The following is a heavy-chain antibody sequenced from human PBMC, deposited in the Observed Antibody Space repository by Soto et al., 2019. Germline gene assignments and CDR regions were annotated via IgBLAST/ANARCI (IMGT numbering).Heavy chain of an antibody. CDR1: GFTFINYA. CDR3: ARKVVGYTSRPDYWYFDL. Sequence: EVQLLESGGDSVQPGGSVRLSCAGSGFTFINYAMNWVRQAPGKGLAWVSTISGGGDATFFADSVRGRFTFSRDNSKNTVTLQMNSLGVDDTAVYYCARKVVGYTSRPDYWYFDLWGRGTLVTVSS. V-gene: IGHV3-23*01. D-gene: IGHD6-19*01. CDR2: ISGGGDAT. J-gene: IGHJ2*01.